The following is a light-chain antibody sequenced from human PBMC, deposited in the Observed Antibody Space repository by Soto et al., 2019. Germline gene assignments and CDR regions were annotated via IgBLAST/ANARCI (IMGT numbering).Light chain of an antibody. CDR3: SSAAGNTYWV. CDR2: EVS. Sequence: QSALTQPPSASGSPGQSVTISCTGTSSDVGAHNYVSWYQQHPGKAPELIIYEVSERPSGVPDRFSGSKSGNTASLTVSGLQAEDEADYYCSSAAGNTYWVFGGGTKLTVL. CDR1: SSDVGAHNY. V-gene: IGLV2-8*01. J-gene: IGLJ3*02.